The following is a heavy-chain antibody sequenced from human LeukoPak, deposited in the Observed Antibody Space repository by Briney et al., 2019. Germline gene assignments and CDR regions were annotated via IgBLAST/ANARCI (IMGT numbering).Heavy chain of an antibody. V-gene: IGHV4-4*02. Sequence: SETLSLTCAVSGGSISSSNWWSWVRQPPGKGLEWIGEIYHSGSANYNPSLKSRVTISVDKSKNQFSLKLSSVTAADTAVYYCARLTGVIWAFDYWGQGTLVTVSS. CDR1: GGSISSSNW. D-gene: IGHD3-10*01. CDR2: IYHSGSA. CDR3: ARLTGVIWAFDY. J-gene: IGHJ4*02.